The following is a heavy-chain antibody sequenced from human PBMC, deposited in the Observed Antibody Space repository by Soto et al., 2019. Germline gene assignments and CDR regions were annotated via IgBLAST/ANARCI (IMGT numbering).Heavy chain of an antibody. CDR3: AKARPSGGYYYVEAFDV. V-gene: IGHV3-23*01. J-gene: IGHJ3*01. Sequence: GGSLRLSCSASGFTFSNYAMSWVRQSPGKGLEWVSGVSSTGTSPYYAGSVQGRFTISRDNSKNMFYLQMKSLRAEDTAIYYCAKARPSGGYYYVEAFDVWGQGTMVTVSS. D-gene: IGHD3-22*01. CDR2: VSSTGTSP. CDR1: GFTFSNYA.